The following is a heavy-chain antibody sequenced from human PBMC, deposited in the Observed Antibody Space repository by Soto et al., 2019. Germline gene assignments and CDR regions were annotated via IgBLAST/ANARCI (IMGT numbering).Heavy chain of an antibody. CDR3: AKDIGSSGWYLSATLYY. J-gene: IGHJ4*02. Sequence: QVQLVESGGGVVQPGRSLRLSCAASGFTFSSYGMHWVRQAPGKGLEWVAVISYDGSNKYYADSVKGRFTISRDNSKNTLYLKRSSLRAEDTSVYYCAKDIGSSGWYLSATLYYWGQGTLVTVSS. CDR2: ISYDGSNK. D-gene: IGHD6-13*01. V-gene: IGHV3-30*18. CDR1: GFTFSSYG.